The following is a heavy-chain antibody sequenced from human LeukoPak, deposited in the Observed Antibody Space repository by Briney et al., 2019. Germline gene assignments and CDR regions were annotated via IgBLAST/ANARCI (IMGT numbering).Heavy chain of an antibody. CDR1: GFTFTSYW. D-gene: IGHD3-22*01. CDR2: IRSKANTYAT. CDR3: TRQPFDSSGYSYYYFYMDV. J-gene: IGHJ6*03. Sequence: GGSLRLSCAASGFTFTSYWMHWVRQAPGKGLVWVGRIRSKANTYATSYAASVEGRFTISRDDSENTAYLQMNSLKTEDTAVYYCTRQPFDSSGYSYYYFYMDVWGKGTTVTVSS. V-gene: IGHV3-73*01.